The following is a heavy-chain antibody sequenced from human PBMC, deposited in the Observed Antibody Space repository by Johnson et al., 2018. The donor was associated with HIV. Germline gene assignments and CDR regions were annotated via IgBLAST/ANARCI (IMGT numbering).Heavy chain of an antibody. Sequence: QVQLVESGGGVVQPERSVRLSCSASGFTFSRHAMHWVRQAPGKGLEWVACISYDGGNKYYADSVKGRFTISRDNSKNTLYLQMNSLRAEDTAVYYCAREGRLGSYLGGVAFDIWGQGTMVTVSS. CDR2: ISYDGGNK. CDR1: GFTFSRHA. D-gene: IGHD1-26*01. J-gene: IGHJ3*02. V-gene: IGHV3-30*04. CDR3: AREGRLGSYLGGVAFDI.